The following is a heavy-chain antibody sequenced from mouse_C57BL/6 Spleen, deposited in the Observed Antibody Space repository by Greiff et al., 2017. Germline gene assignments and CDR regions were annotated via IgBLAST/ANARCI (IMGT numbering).Heavy chain of an antibody. V-gene: IGHV1-72*01. Sequence: QVQLKQPGAELVKPGASVKLSCKASGYTFTSYWMHWVKQRPGRGLEWIGRIDPNSGGTKYNEKFKSKATLTVDKPSSTAYMQLSSLTSEDSAVYYCASSLLGGSSYEAMDYWGQGTSVTVSS. J-gene: IGHJ4*01. CDR1: GYTFTSYW. CDR3: ASSLLGGSSYEAMDY. CDR2: IDPNSGGT. D-gene: IGHD1-1*01.